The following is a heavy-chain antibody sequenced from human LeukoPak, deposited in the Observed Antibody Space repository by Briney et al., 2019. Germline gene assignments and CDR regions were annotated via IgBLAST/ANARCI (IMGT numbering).Heavy chain of an antibody. D-gene: IGHD1-26*01. CDR1: GGSISSYY. Sequence: PSETLSLTRTVSGGSISSYYWSWIRQPAGKGLEWIGRIYTSGSTNYNPSLKSRVTMSVDTSKNQFSLKLSSVTAADTAVYYCASTYSGSYYYYFDYWGQGTLVTVSS. CDR2: IYTSGST. J-gene: IGHJ4*02. CDR3: ASTYSGSYYYYFDY. V-gene: IGHV4-4*07.